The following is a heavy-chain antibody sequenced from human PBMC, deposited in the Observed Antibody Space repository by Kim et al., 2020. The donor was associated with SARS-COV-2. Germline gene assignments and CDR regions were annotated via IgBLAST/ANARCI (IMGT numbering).Heavy chain of an antibody. Sequence: ASVNVSCKASGYTFTTYSMNWVRRAPGQGLEWMGIISPLADDTTYAPRFPGRVIMTMDTSTSTLYMELSSLPSDDTAVYYCARAARVQHFYHGGQG. CDR2: ISPLADDT. J-gene: IGHJ4*02. CDR1: GYTFTTYS. D-gene: IGHD6-25*01. V-gene: IGHV1-46*01. CDR3: ARAARVQHFYH.